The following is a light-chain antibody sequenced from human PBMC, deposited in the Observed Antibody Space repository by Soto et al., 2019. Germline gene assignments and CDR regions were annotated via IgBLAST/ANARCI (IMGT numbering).Light chain of an antibody. Sequence: EIVVTQSPATLSLSPGEGATLTCRASQSVSSYLAWYQQKPGQAPRLLIYDASNRATGIPARFSGSGSGTDFTLIISSLVHEDVAVYYCQQRSKWPVTFGLGTKV. CDR3: QQRSKWPVT. CDR2: DAS. V-gene: IGKV3-11*01. CDR1: QSVSSY. J-gene: IGKJ1*01.